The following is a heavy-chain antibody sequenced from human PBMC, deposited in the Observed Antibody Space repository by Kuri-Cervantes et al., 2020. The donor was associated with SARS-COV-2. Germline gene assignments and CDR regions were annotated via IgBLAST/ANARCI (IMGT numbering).Heavy chain of an antibody. CDR1: GYTFTSYY. CDR3: ASYRDFWSGTAGIDY. CDR2: INPSGGST. J-gene: IGHJ4*02. Sequence: ASVKVSCKASGYTFTSYYMHWVRQAPGQGLEWMGIINPSGGSTSYAQKFQGRVTMTRDTSTSTVYMELSNLRSDDTAVYYCASYRDFWSGTAGIDYWGQGTLVTVSS. D-gene: IGHD3-3*01. V-gene: IGHV1-46*01.